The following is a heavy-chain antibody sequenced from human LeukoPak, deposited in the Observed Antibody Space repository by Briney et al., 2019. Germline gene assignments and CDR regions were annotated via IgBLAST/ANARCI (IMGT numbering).Heavy chain of an antibody. CDR2: IYPGDSNT. D-gene: IGHD3-16*02. V-gene: IGHV5-51*01. Sequence: GESLKISCKGSGYSFTSYWIGWVRQMPGKGLEWLGIIYPGDSNTRYSPSFQGQVTISADKSISTAYLQWSSLEASDTAMYYCARHKSYRGAFDIWGQGTMVTVSS. CDR3: ARHKSYRGAFDI. J-gene: IGHJ3*02. CDR1: GYSFTSYW.